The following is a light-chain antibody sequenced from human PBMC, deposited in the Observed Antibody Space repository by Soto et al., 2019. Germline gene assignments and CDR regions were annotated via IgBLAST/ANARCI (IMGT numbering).Light chain of an antibody. J-gene: IGKJ1*01. CDR1: QTISSY. Sequence: DIQMTQFPSPLSASVGDRVTITCRASQTISSYLNWYQHKLGRAPKLLIYATSTLQSGVPSRFSGSGSGTEFTLTISSLQPDDFATYYCQQYNSYSWTFGQGTKVDIK. CDR3: QQYNSYSWT. V-gene: IGKV1-5*01. CDR2: ATS.